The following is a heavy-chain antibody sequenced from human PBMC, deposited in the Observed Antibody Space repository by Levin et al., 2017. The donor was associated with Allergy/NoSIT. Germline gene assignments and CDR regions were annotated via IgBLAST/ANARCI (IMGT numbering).Heavy chain of an antibody. CDR1: GFTFGDYA. Sequence: PGGSLRLSCSASGFTFGDYAMSWFRQAPGKGLEWVAFLRSNRHGGTSEYAASVRGRFIISRDDSKSIAYLQMNSLKIEDTAVYYCTRVIAARHWFDPWGQGTLVTVSS. CDR2: LRSNRHGGTS. J-gene: IGHJ5*02. V-gene: IGHV3-49*03. D-gene: IGHD6-6*01. CDR3: TRVIAARHWFDP.